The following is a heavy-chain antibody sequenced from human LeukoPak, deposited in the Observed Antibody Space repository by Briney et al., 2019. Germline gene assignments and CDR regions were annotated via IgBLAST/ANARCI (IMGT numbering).Heavy chain of an antibody. Sequence: GYTFXSYAXXXVRQAPGQRLXXMGWINVGNGNTKYSQKFQDRVTITRYTSASTAYMELSRLRSEDTAVYYCATALLYYYTSGSYYNGPFDYWGQGTLVTVSS. CDR1: GYTFXSYA. V-gene: IGHV1-3*01. CDR2: INVGNGNT. D-gene: IGHD3-10*01. J-gene: IGHJ4*02. CDR3: ATALLYYYTSGSYYNGPFDY.